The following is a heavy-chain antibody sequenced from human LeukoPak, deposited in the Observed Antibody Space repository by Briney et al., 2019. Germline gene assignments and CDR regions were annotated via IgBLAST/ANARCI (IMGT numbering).Heavy chain of an antibody. D-gene: IGHD5-18*01. J-gene: IGHJ4*02. Sequence: GGSLRLSCAASGFSFSSYSMNWVRQAPGKGLEWVSSISFSGTYIYYADSLKGRITISRDNARRSLFLQMNSLRAEDTAVYYCARRASTERGHNYGLDYWGQGTLVTVSS. CDR3: ARRASTERGHNYGLDY. CDR2: ISFSGTYI. CDR1: GFSFSSYS. V-gene: IGHV3-21*01.